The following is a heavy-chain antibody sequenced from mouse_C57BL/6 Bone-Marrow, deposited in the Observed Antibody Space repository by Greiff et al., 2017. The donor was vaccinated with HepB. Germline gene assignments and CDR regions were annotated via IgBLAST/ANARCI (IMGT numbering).Heavy chain of an antibody. D-gene: IGHD2-12*01. V-gene: IGHV1-42*01. CDR1: GYSFTGYY. Sequence: VQLQESGPELVKPGASVKISCKASGYSFTGYYMNWVKQSPEKSLEWIGEINPSTGGTTYNQKFKAKATLTVDKSSSTAYMQLKSLTSEDSAVYYCALPLGGYWGQGTTLTVSS. CDR2: INPSTGGT. CDR3: ALPLGGY. J-gene: IGHJ2*01.